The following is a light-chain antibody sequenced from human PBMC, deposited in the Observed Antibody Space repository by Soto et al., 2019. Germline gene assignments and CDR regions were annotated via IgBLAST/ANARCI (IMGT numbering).Light chain of an antibody. J-gene: IGLJ3*02. CDR1: SSNIGNNP. CDR2: DDH. Sequence: QSELTQSPAVSAALGQKVTISCSGGSSNIGNNPVSWYQQVQGTAPKLLIYDDHKRPSGIPDRFSGSKSGTSATLGITGLQTGDEAVYYCATWESSLSAGVFGGGTKLTVL. CDR3: ATWESSLSAGV. V-gene: IGLV1-51*01.